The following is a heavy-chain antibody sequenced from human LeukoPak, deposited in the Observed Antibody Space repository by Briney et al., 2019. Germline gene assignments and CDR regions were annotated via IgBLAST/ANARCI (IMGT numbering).Heavy chain of an antibody. CDR2: ISPNSGGT. D-gene: IGHD1-26*01. J-gene: IGHJ3*02. V-gene: IGHV1-2*06. Sequence: ASVKVSCKASGYSFTGYYMHWVRQAPGQGLEWVGRISPNSGGTKYAQKFQGRVTLTRDTSISTAYMELSRLTADDTAVYFCATGRGNYNGDSLDMWGQGTMVTVSS. CDR1: GYSFTGYY. CDR3: ATGRGNYNGDSLDM.